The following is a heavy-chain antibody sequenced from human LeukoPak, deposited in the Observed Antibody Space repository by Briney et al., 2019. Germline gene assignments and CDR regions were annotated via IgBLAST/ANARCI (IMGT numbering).Heavy chain of an antibody. Sequence: GASVKVSCKASVYTFTSYYMHWVRQAPGQGLEWMGIINPSGGSTSYAQKFQGRVTMTRDTSTSTVYMELSSLRSEDTAVYYCARAVMVRGVIQEYLSWFDPWGQGTLVTVSS. CDR2: INPSGGST. J-gene: IGHJ5*02. D-gene: IGHD3-10*01. CDR3: ARAVMVRGVIQEYLSWFDP. V-gene: IGHV1-46*01. CDR1: VYTFTSYY.